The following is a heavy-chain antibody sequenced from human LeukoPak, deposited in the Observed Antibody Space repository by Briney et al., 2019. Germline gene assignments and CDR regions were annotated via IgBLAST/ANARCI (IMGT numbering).Heavy chain of an antibody. CDR2: INPNSGGT. CDR3: ARSYYDILTGYSIGYYYYYGMDV. D-gene: IGHD3-9*01. J-gene: IGHJ6*02. Sequence: ASVKVSCKASGYTFTCYYMHWVRQAPGQGLEWMGWINPNSGGTNYAQKFQGSVTMTRDTSISTAYMERSRLRSNDTAVYYCARSYYDILTGYSIGYYYYYGMDVWGQGTTVTVSS. V-gene: IGHV1-2*02. CDR1: GYTFTCYY.